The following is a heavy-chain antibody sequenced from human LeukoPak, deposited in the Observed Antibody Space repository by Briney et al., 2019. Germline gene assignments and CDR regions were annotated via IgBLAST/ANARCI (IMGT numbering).Heavy chain of an antibody. V-gene: IGHV3-48*01. Sequence: PGGSLRLSCAASGFTFSSYSMNWVRQAPGKGLEWVSYISSSSSTIYYADSVKGRFTISRDNAKNSLYLQMNSLKTEDTAVYYCTTSIDYYDSGSYLSRFDPWGQGTLVTVSS. D-gene: IGHD3-10*01. CDR3: TTSIDYYDSGSYLSRFDP. CDR1: GFTFSSYS. CDR2: ISSSSSTI. J-gene: IGHJ5*02.